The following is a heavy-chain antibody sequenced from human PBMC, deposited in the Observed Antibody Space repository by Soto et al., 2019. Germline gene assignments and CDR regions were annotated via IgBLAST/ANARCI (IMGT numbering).Heavy chain of an antibody. Sequence: EVQVVESGGGLVKPGGSLRLSCAASGFTFSEYSFLWVRQAPGKGLEWLSFIANGDNHIFYSDSVKGRFTISRDNANNSVYLQLISLRADDSAVYYCARENGHCTDACNRGAFDIWGQGTIVTVSS. J-gene: IGHJ3*02. CDR3: ARENGHCTDACNRGAFDI. CDR1: GFTFSEYS. D-gene: IGHD2-21*01. CDR2: IANGDNHI. V-gene: IGHV3-21*01.